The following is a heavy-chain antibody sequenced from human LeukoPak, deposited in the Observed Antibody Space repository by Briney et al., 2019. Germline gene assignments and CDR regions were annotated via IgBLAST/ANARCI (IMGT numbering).Heavy chain of an antibody. Sequence: SGPTLVNPTETLTLTCTFSGFSLRSSPMGVGWIRQPPGKALEWLALIYWDDDKRYRPSLQSRLTITKDTSKNHVVLTMTNMDPVDTATYFCAHRLDLVGNWHSGAFDFWGRGTMVTVSS. CDR3: AHRLDLVGNWHSGAFDF. CDR1: GFSLRSSPMG. D-gene: IGHD1/OR15-1a*01. V-gene: IGHV2-5*02. J-gene: IGHJ3*01. CDR2: IYWDDDK.